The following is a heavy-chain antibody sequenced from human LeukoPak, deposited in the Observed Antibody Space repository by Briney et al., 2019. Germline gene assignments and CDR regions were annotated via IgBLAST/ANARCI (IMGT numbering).Heavy chain of an antibody. CDR2: ISWNSGSI. CDR1: GFTFDDYA. V-gene: IGHV3-9*01. Sequence: GGSLRLSCAASGFTFDDYAMHWVRQAPGKGLEWVSGISWNSGSIGYADSVKGRFTISRDNAKNSLYLQMNSLRAEDTALYYCAKDISSVIAVAGSGGIDYWGQGTLVTVSS. D-gene: IGHD6-19*01. J-gene: IGHJ4*02. CDR3: AKDISSVIAVAGSGGIDY.